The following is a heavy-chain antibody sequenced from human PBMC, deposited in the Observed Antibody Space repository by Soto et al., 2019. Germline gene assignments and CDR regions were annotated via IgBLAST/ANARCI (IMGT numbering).Heavy chain of an antibody. CDR2: IWYDGSNK. CDR1: GSRFSGYG. V-gene: IGHV3-33*01. D-gene: IGHD1-7*01. J-gene: IGHJ4*02. Sequence: QKYLVESGGGVVQPGGSLRRSCVASGSRFSGYGMHWVRQAPGKGLEWVAVIWYDGSNKYYADSVKGRFTISRDNSKNMLYLQMDSLRAEDTAVYYCARDGIGGTVFRGFCDYWGQGTLVTVSS. CDR3: ARDGIGGTVFRGFCDY.